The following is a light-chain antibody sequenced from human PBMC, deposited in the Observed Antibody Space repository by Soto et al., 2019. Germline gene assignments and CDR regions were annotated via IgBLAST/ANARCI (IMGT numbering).Light chain of an antibody. CDR2: AAS. CDR1: QRVSSS. V-gene: IGKV3-11*01. Sequence: EIVLTQSPATLSLSPGERATLSCRASQRVSSSLAWNQQKAGQAPRPLIYAASHRATAIPARCSGSGSGTDFSLTISSLEPEDLAVYYCQQRSNWPRTFGQGTKVEIK. CDR3: QQRSNWPRT. J-gene: IGKJ1*01.